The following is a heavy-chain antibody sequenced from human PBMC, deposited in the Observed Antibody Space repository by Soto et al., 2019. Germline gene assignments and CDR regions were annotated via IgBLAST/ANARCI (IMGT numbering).Heavy chain of an antibody. CDR1: GGSISSYY. CDR3: ARGGDGYPDAFDI. Sequence: TLSLTCTVSGGSISSYYWSWIRQPPGKGLEWIGYIYYSGSTNYNPSLKSRVTISVDTSKNQFSLKLSSVTAADTAVYYCARGGDGYPDAFDIWGQGTMVTVSS. J-gene: IGHJ3*02. V-gene: IGHV4-59*01. D-gene: IGHD5-12*01. CDR2: IYYSGST.